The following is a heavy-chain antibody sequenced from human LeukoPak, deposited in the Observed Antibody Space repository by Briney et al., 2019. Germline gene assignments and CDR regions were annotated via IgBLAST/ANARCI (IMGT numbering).Heavy chain of an antibody. J-gene: IGHJ2*01. CDR3: AKARGSGYYSSFDL. Sequence: GGSLRLPCAASGFTFSNYAMNWVRQAPGKGLEWVSAFTGSGGSTYYADSVKGRFTISRDNSKNTLFLQMNSLRAEDTAVYYCAKARGSGYYSSFDLWGRGTLVTVSS. CDR1: GFTFSNYA. D-gene: IGHD6-19*01. V-gene: IGHV3-23*01. CDR2: FTGSGGST.